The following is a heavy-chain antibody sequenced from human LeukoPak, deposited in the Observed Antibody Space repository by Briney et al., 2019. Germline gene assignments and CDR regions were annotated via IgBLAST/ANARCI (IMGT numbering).Heavy chain of an antibody. J-gene: IGHJ4*01. V-gene: IGHV3-7*03. Sequence: SGGSLRLSCAASGFTFSNYWMSWVRQAPGKGLEWVANMKQDGSEKYYVDSVKGRFTISRDNAKNSLYLQMNSLRAEDTAVYYCAKGTTVTTAAALWGQEPWSPPPQ. D-gene: IGHD4-17*01. CDR3: AKGTTVTTAAAL. CDR2: MKQDGSEK. CDR1: GFTFSNYW.